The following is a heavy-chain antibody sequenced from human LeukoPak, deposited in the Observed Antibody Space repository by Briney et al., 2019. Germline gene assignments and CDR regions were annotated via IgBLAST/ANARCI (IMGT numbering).Heavy chain of an antibody. D-gene: IGHD1-1*01. J-gene: IGHJ4*02. CDR1: GGSISSSSYY. CDR3: ARGGLGDWNPEFLGVFDY. CDR2: IYYSGST. Sequence: SETLPLTCTVSGGSISSSSYYWGWIRQPPGKGLEWIGSIYYSGSTYYNPSLKSRVTISVDTSKNQFSLKLSSVTAADTAVYYCARGGLGDWNPEFLGVFDYWGQGTLVTVSS. V-gene: IGHV4-39*01.